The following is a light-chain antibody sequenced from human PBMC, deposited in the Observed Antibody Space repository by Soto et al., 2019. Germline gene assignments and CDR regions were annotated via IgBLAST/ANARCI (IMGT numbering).Light chain of an antibody. CDR1: SSDIGDYDY. Sequence: SALTQPASVSGSPGQSITISCTGTSSDIGDYDYVSWYQHLPGKAPKLLIFDVTHRPSGVSDRFSGSKSGNTASLSISGVLPDDEADYYCCSDTDIALDVVCGGGTKLTVL. CDR2: DVT. V-gene: IGLV2-14*01. J-gene: IGLJ2*01. CDR3: CSDTDIALDVV.